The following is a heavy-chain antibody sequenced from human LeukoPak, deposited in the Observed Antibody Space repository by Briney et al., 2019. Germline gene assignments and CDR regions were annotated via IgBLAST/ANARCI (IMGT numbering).Heavy chain of an antibody. CDR2: IIPIFGTA. CDR1: GGTFSSYA. D-gene: IGHD5-18*01. Sequence: SVKVSCKASGGTFSSYAISWVRQAPGQGLEWMGGIIPIFGTANYAQKFQGRVTITTDESTSTACMELSSLRSEDTAVYYCAGDPSPPSYGSPIFDYWGQGTLVTVSS. CDR3: AGDPSPPSYGSPIFDY. V-gene: IGHV1-69*05. J-gene: IGHJ4*02.